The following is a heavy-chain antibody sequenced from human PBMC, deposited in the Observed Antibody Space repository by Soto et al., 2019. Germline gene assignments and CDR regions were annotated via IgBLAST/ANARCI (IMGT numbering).Heavy chain of an antibody. CDR3: AGWGQQNY. Sequence: HLVESGGGLVQPGGSLRLSCGASGFTFSNYWMNWVRQAPGKGLEWVANINPAGSEKRYVDSVKGRFTMSRDNAKNCSFLQMNSLRAEDTAVYYCAGWGQQNYWGLGTLVTVSS. D-gene: IGHD3-16*01. CDR1: GFTFSNYW. CDR2: INPAGSEK. J-gene: IGHJ4*02. V-gene: IGHV3-7*05.